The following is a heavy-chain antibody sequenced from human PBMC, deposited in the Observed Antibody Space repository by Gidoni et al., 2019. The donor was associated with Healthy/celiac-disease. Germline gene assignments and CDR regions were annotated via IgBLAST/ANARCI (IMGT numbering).Heavy chain of an antibody. CDR3: ARGRITIFGVDTPLYYYYGMDV. CDR1: GGSFSGYY. Sequence: QVQLQQWGAGLLKPSETLSLTCAVYGGSFSGYYWSWIRQPPGKGLEWIGEINHSGSTNYNPSLKSRVTISVDTSKNQFSLKLSSVTAADTAVYYCARGRITIFGVDTPLYYYYGMDVWGQGTTVTVSS. CDR2: INHSGST. J-gene: IGHJ6*02. D-gene: IGHD3-3*01. V-gene: IGHV4-34*01.